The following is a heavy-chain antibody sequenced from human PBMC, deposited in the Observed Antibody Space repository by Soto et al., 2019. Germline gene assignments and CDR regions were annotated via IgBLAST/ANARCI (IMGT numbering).Heavy chain of an antibody. D-gene: IGHD5-12*01. CDR1: GGSISSSSYY. V-gene: IGHV4-39*01. J-gene: IGHJ4*02. Sequence: SETLSLTCTVSGGSISSSSYYWGWIRQPPGKGLEWIGSIYYSGSTYYNPSLKSRVTISVDTSKNQFSLKLSSVTAADTAVYYCATSPRDGYNFFYWGQGTLVTVSS. CDR2: IYYSGST. CDR3: ATSPRDGYNFFY.